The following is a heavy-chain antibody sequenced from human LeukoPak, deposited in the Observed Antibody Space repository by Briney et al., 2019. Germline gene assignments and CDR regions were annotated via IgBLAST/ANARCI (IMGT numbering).Heavy chain of an antibody. CDR2: ISYDGSNK. CDR3: AKSWNYAGMDV. D-gene: IGHD6-13*01. V-gene: IGHV3-30*18. J-gene: IGHJ6*02. CDR1: GFTFSSYA. Sequence: GGSLRLSCAASGFTFSSYAMHWVRQAPGKGLEWVAVISYDGSNKYYADSVKGRFTISRDNSKNTLCLQMNSLRAEDTAVYYCAKSWNYAGMDVWGQGTTVTVSS.